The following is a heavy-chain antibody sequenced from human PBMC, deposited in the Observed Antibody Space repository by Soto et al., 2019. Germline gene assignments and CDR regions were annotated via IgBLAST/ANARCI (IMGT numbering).Heavy chain of an antibody. CDR2: VSPPFRTS. CDR1: GVSFNNNG. J-gene: IGHJ6*02. Sequence: QVQLVQSGAEVKKPGSSVQVSCKTSGVSFNNNGIGWVRQAPGHGLEWMGGVSPPFRTSNYARKFQGRISITADASTGTFIMELSSLTSADTAQYYCARVLYYGSGSYSPYGMDVWGQGTTVTVSS. D-gene: IGHD3-10*01. V-gene: IGHV1-69*01. CDR3: ARVLYYGSGSYSPYGMDV.